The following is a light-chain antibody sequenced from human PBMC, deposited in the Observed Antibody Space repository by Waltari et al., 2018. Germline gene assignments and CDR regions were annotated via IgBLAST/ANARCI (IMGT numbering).Light chain of an antibody. V-gene: IGKV3-20*01. J-gene: IGKJ2*01. CDR1: QSVTSNY. Sequence: EIVLTQSPGTLSLSPGERATLSCRASQSVTSNYLAWYQQKPGQAPRLRIYGASSRATDIPGRFSGSGSGTDFTLTISRLEPEDFAVYYCQHYGSSPETFGQGTKLEIK. CDR2: GAS. CDR3: QHYGSSPET.